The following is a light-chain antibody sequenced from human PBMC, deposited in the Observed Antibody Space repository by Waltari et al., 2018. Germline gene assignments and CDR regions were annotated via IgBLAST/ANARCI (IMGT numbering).Light chain of an antibody. CDR1: QTIDNN. CDR3: QQYNNWLSVT. CDR2: GAS. V-gene: IGKV3-15*01. Sequence: EIVVTQSPPTLSVSPGERATLSCRTSQTIDNNLAWYQQKPGQTPRLLIYGASTRAIGIPARFSGSGFGTEFTLTISSLQSEDFAVYYCQQYNNWLSVTFGQGTRLEI. J-gene: IGKJ5*01.